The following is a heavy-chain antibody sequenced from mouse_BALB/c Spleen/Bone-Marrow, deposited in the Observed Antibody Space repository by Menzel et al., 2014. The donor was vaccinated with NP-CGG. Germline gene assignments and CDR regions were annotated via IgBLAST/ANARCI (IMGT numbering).Heavy chain of an antibody. V-gene: IGHV2-9*02. CDR1: GFSLTSYG. Sequence: QVQLKDSGPGPVAPSQSLSITCTVSGFSLTSYGVHWVRQPPGKGLEWLGVIWAGGSTNYNSALMSRLSISKDNSKSQVFLKMNSLQTDDTAMYYCARDNYGSRVFDYWGQGTTLTVSS. J-gene: IGHJ2*01. CDR2: IWAGGST. D-gene: IGHD1-1*01. CDR3: ARDNYGSRVFDY.